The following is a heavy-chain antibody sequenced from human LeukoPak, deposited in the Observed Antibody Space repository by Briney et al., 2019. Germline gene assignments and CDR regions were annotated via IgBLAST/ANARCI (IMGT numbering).Heavy chain of an antibody. CDR2: INHSGST. CDR3: ARFYGDYLNYFDY. CDR1: GGSISSYY. J-gene: IGHJ4*02. Sequence: SETLSLTRTVSGGSISSYYWSWIRQPPGKGLEWIGEINHSGSTNYNPSLKSRVTISVDTSKNQFSLKLSSVTAADTAVYYCARFYGDYLNYFDYWGQGTLVTVSS. V-gene: IGHV4-34*01. D-gene: IGHD4-17*01.